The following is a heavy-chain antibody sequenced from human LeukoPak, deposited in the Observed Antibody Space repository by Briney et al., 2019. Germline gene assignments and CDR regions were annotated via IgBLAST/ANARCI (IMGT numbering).Heavy chain of an antibody. D-gene: IGHD1-1*01. CDR2: INCNSGAT. CDR3: ARELGGGTTREDWFDP. CDR1: GYTFTDYH. Sequence: ASVKVSCKASGYTFTDYHMHWVRQAPGQGLEWMGWINCNSGATNYAQKFQGRVSMTRDTSISTAYMDLSRLTSDDTAVYYCARELGGGTTREDWFDPWGQGTLVTVSS. J-gene: IGHJ5*02. V-gene: IGHV1-2*02.